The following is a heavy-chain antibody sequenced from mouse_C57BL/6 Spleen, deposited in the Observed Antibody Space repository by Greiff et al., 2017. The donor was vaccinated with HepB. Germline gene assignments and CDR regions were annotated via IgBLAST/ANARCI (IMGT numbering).Heavy chain of an antibody. CDR3: ASGGACYDDDGGVY. V-gene: IGHV1-78*01. J-gene: IGHJ3*01. Sequence: VQLQQSDAELVKPGASVKISCKVSGYTFTDHTIHWMKQRPEQGLEWIGYIYPRDGSTKYNEKFKGTATLTADKSSSTAYMQLNSLTSEDSAVYFWASGGACYDDDGGVYWGQGTLVTVSA. CDR2: IYPRDGST. CDR1: GYTFTDHT. D-gene: IGHD2-4*01.